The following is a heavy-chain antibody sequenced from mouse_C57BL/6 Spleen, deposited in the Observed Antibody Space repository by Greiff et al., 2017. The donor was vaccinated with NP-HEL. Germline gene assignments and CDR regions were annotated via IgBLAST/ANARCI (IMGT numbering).Heavy chain of an antibody. J-gene: IGHJ3*01. CDR3: TRDARNWFAY. CDR1: GYTFTDYE. CDR2: IDPETGGT. Sequence: VKLMESGAELVRPGASVTLSCKASGYTFTDYEMHWVKQTPVHGLEWIGAIDPETGGTAYNQKFKGKAILTADKSSSTAYMELRSLTSEDSAVYYCTRDARNWFAYWGQGTLVTVSA. V-gene: IGHV1-15*01.